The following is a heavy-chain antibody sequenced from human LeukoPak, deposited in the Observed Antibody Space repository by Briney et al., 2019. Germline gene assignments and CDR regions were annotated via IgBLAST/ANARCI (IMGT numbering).Heavy chain of an antibody. CDR1: GFTFSSYA. V-gene: IGHV3-23*01. CDR3: AKDLAVRFLEWTDEDFDY. Sequence: PGGSLRLSCAASGFTFSSYAMSWVRQAPGKGLEWVSAISGSGGSTYYADSVKGRFTISRDNSKNTLYLQMNSLRAEDTAVYYCAKDLAVRFLEWTDEDFDYWGQGTLVTVSS. J-gene: IGHJ4*02. CDR2: ISGSGGST. D-gene: IGHD3-3*01.